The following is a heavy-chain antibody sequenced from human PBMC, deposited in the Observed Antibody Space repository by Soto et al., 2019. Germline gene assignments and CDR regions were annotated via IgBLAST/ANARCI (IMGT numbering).Heavy chain of an antibody. Sequence: QVQLVQSGAEVKKPGASVKVSCKSSGYRFETYAMSWVRQAPGQGLEWMGWISAYNIDTYYAQKFQDRVTMTTDTSTGTAYMELRSLRSDDTAVYYCARGHGVIIGAMDVWGQVTTVTVSS. D-gene: IGHD3-3*01. V-gene: IGHV1-18*01. J-gene: IGHJ6*02. CDR1: GYRFETYA. CDR2: ISAYNIDT. CDR3: ARGHGVIIGAMDV.